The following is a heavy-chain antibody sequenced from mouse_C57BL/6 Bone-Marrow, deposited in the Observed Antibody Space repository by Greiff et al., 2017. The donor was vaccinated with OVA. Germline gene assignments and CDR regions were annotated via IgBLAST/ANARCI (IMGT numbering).Heavy chain of an antibody. CDR2: IDPSDSYT. Sequence: VQLQQSGAELVKPGASVKLSCKASGYTFTSYWLQWIKQRPGQGLEWIGEIDPSDSYTYYNQKFKGKATLTVDTSSSTAYMQLSSLTSEDSAVYYCASAVFAYWGQGTLVTVSA. J-gene: IGHJ3*01. CDR3: ASAVFAY. CDR1: GYTFTSYW. V-gene: IGHV1-50*01.